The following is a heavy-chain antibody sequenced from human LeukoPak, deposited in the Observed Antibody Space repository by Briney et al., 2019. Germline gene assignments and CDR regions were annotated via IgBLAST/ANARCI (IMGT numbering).Heavy chain of an antibody. CDR3: ARDLGDYSFDY. V-gene: IGHV3-21*01. CDR1: GFTFSSYS. D-gene: IGHD4-17*01. CDR2: ISSSSSYI. J-gene: IGHJ4*02. Sequence: GGSLRLSCAASGFTFSSYSMNWVRQAPGKGLEWVSSISSSSSYIYYADSVKGRFTISRDNAKNSLYLQMNGLRAEDTAVYYCARDLGDYSFDYWGQGTLVTVSS.